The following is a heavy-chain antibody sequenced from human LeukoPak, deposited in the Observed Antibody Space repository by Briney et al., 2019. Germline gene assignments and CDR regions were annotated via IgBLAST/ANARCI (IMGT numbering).Heavy chain of an antibody. CDR3: ARAPTTNCFDS. CDR2: ISGSGTTI. Sequence: GGSLRLSCAASGFSFGSYSMNWVRLAPGKGLEWVSYISGSGTTIYYADSVRGRFTMPRDNAKNSLFLQTNSLRDEDTAVYYCARAPTTNCFDSWGQGTLVTVSS. J-gene: IGHJ5*01. D-gene: IGHD1-1*01. CDR1: GFSFGSYS. V-gene: IGHV3-48*02.